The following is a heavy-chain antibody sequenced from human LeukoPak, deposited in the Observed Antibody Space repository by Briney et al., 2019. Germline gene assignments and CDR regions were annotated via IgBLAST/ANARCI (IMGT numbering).Heavy chain of an antibody. J-gene: IGHJ4*02. CDR2: IYTSGST. D-gene: IGHD6-13*01. CDR1: GASFTSYY. Sequence: SGTLSLSCGASGASFTSYYMSWVRQPAGKGLEWIGRIYTSGSTDYNPSLKSRVTMSGDTSKNQFSLKLNSVTAADTAVYYCARYSSSSSFDCWGQGTLVTVSS. V-gene: IGHV4-59*10. CDR3: ARYSSSSSFDC.